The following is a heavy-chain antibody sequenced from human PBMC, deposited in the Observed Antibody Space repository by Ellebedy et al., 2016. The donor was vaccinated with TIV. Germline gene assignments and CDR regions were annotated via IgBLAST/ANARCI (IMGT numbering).Heavy chain of an antibody. J-gene: IGHJ5*02. D-gene: IGHD3-16*01. Sequence: PGGSLRLSCTASGFTVSSFFMSWVRQAPGKGLEWVSVIYSDGGTNYTDSVKGRFTMSRDSSDNTLSLQMNSLGVEDTAVYYCARDPGGGGDYGYNWFDPWGQGTLVTVSS. V-gene: IGHV3-66*01. CDR2: IYSDGGT. CDR3: ARDPGGGGDYGYNWFDP. CDR1: GFTVSSFF.